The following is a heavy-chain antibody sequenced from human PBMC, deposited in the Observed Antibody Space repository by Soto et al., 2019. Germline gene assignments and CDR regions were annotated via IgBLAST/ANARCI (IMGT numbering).Heavy chain of an antibody. CDR2: ISYDGSNK. D-gene: IGHD2-2*02. CDR1: GFTFSSYG. J-gene: IGHJ6*02. Sequence: PGGSLRLSCAASGFTFSSYGMHWVRQAPGKGLEWVAVISYDGSNKYYADSVKGRFTISRDNSKNTLYLQMNSLRAEDTAVYYCAKDLMRYCSSTSCYKSLLGHYYGMDVWGQGTTVTVSS. CDR3: AKDLMRYCSSTSCYKSLLGHYYGMDV. V-gene: IGHV3-30*18.